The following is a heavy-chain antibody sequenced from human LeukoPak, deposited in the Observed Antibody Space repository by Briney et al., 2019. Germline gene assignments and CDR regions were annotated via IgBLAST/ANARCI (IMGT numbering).Heavy chain of an antibody. V-gene: IGHV4-38-2*02. CDR1: GYSISSGYY. Sequence: SETLSLTCTVSGYSISSGYYWGWIRQPPGKGLEWIGSIYHSGSTFYNPSLKSRVTISVDTSKNQFSLKLSSVTAADTAMFYCARGLGPGNWFDPWGQGTLVTVSS. J-gene: IGHJ5*02. D-gene: IGHD3-10*01. CDR3: ARGLGPGNWFDP. CDR2: IYHSGST.